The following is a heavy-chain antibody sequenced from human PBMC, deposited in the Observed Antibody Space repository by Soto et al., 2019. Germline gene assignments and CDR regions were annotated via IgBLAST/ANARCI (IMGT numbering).Heavy chain of an antibody. CDR1: GFSLSTSGVD. Sequence: QITLKESGPTLVTHTQPLTLTCSFSGFSLSTSGVDVGWIRQSPGQALAWLALIYWDADMRYSPSLRSRLTITKDTSKNQVVLTMTNMDPVDTATYYCARGTGGGNSSYFDSWGHGALVTVSS. J-gene: IGHJ4*01. V-gene: IGHV2-5*02. CDR3: ARGTGGGNSSYFDS. CDR2: IYWDADM. D-gene: IGHD2-21*02.